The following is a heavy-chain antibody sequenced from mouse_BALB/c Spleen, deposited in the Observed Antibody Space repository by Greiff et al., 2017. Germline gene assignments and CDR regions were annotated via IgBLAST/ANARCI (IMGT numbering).Heavy chain of an antibody. V-gene: IGHV1-4*01. CDR3: ARWLLRTAY. Sequence: VQLLPSGAELARPWASLKMSCTASGYSFTRYTMHWVHQRPGQGLDWIGYINPSSVYTNYNQKFKEQATLTADKSSSTAYMQLSSLTSEDSAVYYCARWLLRTAYWGQGTLVTVSA. J-gene: IGHJ3*01. CDR1: GYSFTRYT. D-gene: IGHD2-3*01. CDR2: INPSSVYT.